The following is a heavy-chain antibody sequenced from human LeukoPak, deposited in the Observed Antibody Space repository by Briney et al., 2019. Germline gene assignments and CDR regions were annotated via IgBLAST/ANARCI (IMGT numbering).Heavy chain of an antibody. CDR3: ARGPLQGFIVEVPAAIQIFDP. Sequence: SETLSLTCAVYGGSFSGYYWSWIRQPPGKGLEWIGEINHSGSTNYNPSLKSRVTISVDTSKNQFSLKLSSVTAADTAVYYCARGPLQGFIVEVPAAIQIFDPWGQGTLVTVSS. V-gene: IGHV4-34*01. D-gene: IGHD2-2*02. CDR2: INHSGST. CDR1: GGSFSGYY. J-gene: IGHJ5*02.